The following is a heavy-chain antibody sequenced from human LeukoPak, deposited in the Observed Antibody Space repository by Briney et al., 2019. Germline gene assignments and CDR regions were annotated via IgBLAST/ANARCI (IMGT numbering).Heavy chain of an antibody. CDR3: ARMTRVGTKSKFYFDS. CDR2: ISSSDTHI. J-gene: IGHJ4*02. V-gene: IGHV3-21*01. Sequence: GGSLRLCCAASQFTFSDYSMSWVRQAPGKGLAWVSAISSSDTHIYYADSVKGRFTISRDNAKNSLFLQMNGLRAEDTAMYYCARMTRVGTKSKFYFDSWGPGTLVTVSS. CDR1: QFTFSDYS. D-gene: IGHD1-26*01.